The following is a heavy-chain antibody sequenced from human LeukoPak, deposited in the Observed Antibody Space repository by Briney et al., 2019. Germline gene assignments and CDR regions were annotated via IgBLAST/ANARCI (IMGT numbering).Heavy chain of an antibody. J-gene: IGHJ5*02. CDR1: GGTFSSYA. Sequence: SVKVSCKASGGTFSSYAISWVRQAPGQGLEWMGRIIPILGIANYAQKFQGRVTITADKSTSTAYVELSSLRSEDTAVYYCARGPLIAAAEDWFDPWGQGTLVTVSS. V-gene: IGHV1-69*04. CDR2: IIPILGIA. CDR3: ARGPLIAAAEDWFDP. D-gene: IGHD6-13*01.